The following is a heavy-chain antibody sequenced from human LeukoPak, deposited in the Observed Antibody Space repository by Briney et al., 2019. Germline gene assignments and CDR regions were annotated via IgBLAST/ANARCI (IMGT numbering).Heavy chain of an antibody. D-gene: IGHD3-22*01. Sequence: RSSETLSLTCTVSGGSISSYYWSWIRQPPGKGLEWIGYIYYSGSTNYNPSLKSRVTISVDTSKNQFSLKLSSVTAADTAVYYCARERGVYYYDSSGSLDYWGQGTLVTVAS. CDR3: ARERGVYYYDSSGSLDY. CDR1: GGSISSYY. CDR2: IYYSGST. V-gene: IGHV4-59*12. J-gene: IGHJ4*02.